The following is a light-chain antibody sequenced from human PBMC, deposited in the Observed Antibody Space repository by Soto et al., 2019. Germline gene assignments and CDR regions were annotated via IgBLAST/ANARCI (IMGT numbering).Light chain of an antibody. Sequence: ETVMTQSPATLSVSPGERATLSCRASQSVYSSLAWYQQKHGQAPRLLIYGASTRATGIPARFSGSGSGTEFTLTISRLQSEDFAVYYCQQYNNWPPWTFGQGTKVEI. CDR1: QSVYSS. CDR3: QQYNNWPPWT. J-gene: IGKJ1*01. V-gene: IGKV3-15*01. CDR2: GAS.